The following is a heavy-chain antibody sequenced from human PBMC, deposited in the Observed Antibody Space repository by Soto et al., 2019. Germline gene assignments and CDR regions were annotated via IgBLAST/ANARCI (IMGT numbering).Heavy chain of an antibody. D-gene: IGHD7-27*01. CDR2: IYYSGST. J-gene: IGHJ3*02. V-gene: IGHV4-59*08. CDR1: GGSISSYY. Sequence: SQTLSLTCTVSGGSISSYYWSWIRQPPGKGLEWIGYIYYSGSTNYNPSLKSRVTISVDTSKNQFSLKLSSVTAADTAVYYCARLGTSDAFDIWGQGTMVTVSS. CDR3: ARLGTSDAFDI.